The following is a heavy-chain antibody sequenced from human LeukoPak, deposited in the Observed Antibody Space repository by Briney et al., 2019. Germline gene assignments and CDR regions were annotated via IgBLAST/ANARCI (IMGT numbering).Heavy chain of an antibody. CDR3: AKDKWTNYYFYGMEV. J-gene: IGHJ6*02. D-gene: IGHD1-26*01. V-gene: IGHV3-23*01. CDR2: ISGSGVTT. Sequence: PGGSLRLSCAASGFTFSNYGMSWVRQAPGKGLEWVSAISGSGVTTYYADSVRGRFTISRDNSKNTLYLQTNSLRAEDTAGYYCAKDKWTNYYFYGMEVWGQGTTVTVSS. CDR1: GFTFSNYG.